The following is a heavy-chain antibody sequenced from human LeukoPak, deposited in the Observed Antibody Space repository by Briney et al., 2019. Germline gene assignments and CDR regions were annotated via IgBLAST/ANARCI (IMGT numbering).Heavy chain of an antibody. V-gene: IGHV1-2*04. D-gene: IGHD3-10*01. CDR2: INPNSGGT. CDR3: ARASRGFGELFGFDP. Sequence: GASVKVSCKASGYTFTSYGISWVRQAPGQGLEWMGWINPNSGGTNYAQKFQGWVTMTRDTSISTAYMELSRLRSDDTAVYYCARASRGFGELFGFDPWGQGTLVTVSS. J-gene: IGHJ5*02. CDR1: GYTFTSYG.